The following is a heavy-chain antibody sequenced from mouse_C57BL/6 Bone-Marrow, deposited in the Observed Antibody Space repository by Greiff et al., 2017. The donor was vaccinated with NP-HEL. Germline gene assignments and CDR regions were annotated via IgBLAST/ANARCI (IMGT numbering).Heavy chain of an antibody. J-gene: IGHJ2*01. CDR1: GYTFTDYE. CDR3: TRGGYSNYLDY. V-gene: IGHV1-15*01. CDR2: IDPETGGT. D-gene: IGHD2-5*01. Sequence: QVQLQQSGAELVRPGASVTLSCKASGYTFTDYEMHWVKQTPVHGLEWIGAIDPETGGTAYNQKFKGKAILTADKSSSTAYMELRSLTSEDSAVYYCTRGGYSNYLDYWGQGTTLTVSS.